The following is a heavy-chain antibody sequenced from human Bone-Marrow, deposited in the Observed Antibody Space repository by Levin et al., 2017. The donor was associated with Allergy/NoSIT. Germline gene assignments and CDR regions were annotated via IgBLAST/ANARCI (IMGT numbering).Heavy chain of an antibody. CDR1: GSTFSSHW. V-gene: IGHV3-74*01. Sequence: GESLKISCAASGSTFSSHWMHWVRQAPGKGLVWVSGISIDGSGTTYADSVKGRITISRDNAKNTLYLQMNSLRAEDTAVYYCARGRYYGMDVWGQGTTVTVSS. CDR3: ARGRYYGMDV. CDR2: ISIDGSGT. J-gene: IGHJ6*02.